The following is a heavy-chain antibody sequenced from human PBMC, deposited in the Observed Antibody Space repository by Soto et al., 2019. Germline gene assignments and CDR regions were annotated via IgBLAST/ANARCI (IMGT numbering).Heavy chain of an antibody. D-gene: IGHD2-2*01. V-gene: IGHV3-64D*08. J-gene: IGHJ6*02. CDR1: GFTFSSYA. CDR2: ISSNGGST. CDR3: VNSQRAVPAAFDSGYYYHYGMDV. Sequence: GGSLRLSCSASGFTFSSYAMHWVRQAPGKGLEYVSAISSNGGSTYYADSVKGRFTISRDNSKNTLYLQMSSLRAEDTAVYYCVNSQRAVPAAFDSGYYYHYGMDVWGQGSTVPVAS.